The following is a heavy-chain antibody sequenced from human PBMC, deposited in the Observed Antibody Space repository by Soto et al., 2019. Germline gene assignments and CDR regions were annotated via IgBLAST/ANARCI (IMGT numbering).Heavy chain of an antibody. V-gene: IGHV1-18*01. CDR2: ISAYNGNT. D-gene: IGHD3-22*01. CDR3: ARVQYYDSSGYHPGDAFDI. Sequence: VSVNVSCKASGYTFTSYGISWVRQAPGQGLEWMGWISAYNGNTNYAQKLQGRVTMTTDTSTSTAYMELRSLRSDDTAVYYCARVQYYDSSGYHPGDAFDIWGQGTMVTVSS. CDR1: GYTFTSYG. J-gene: IGHJ3*02.